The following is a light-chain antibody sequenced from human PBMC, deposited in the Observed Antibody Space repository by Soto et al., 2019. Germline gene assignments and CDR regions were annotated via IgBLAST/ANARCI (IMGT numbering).Light chain of an antibody. V-gene: IGKV3-20*01. Sequence: EIGLTQSPGSLPLPPGERATLSCRASQSVSSSYLAWYQQKPGQAPRPLIYGASSRAIGIPDRFSGSGSGTDFTLTISRLEPEDFAVYYCQQYGSSPWTFGQGTKV. J-gene: IGKJ1*01. CDR3: QQYGSSPWT. CDR2: GAS. CDR1: QSVSSSY.